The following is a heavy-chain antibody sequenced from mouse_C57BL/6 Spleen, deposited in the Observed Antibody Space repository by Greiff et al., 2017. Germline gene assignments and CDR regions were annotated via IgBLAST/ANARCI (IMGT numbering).Heavy chain of an antibody. CDR2: IHPNSGST. V-gene: IGHV1-64*01. CDR3: ARSGGSYAMDY. CDR1: GYTFTSYW. D-gene: IGHD1-1*01. J-gene: IGHJ4*01. Sequence: QVQLQQPGAELVQPGASVKLSCKASGYTFTSYWMHWVKQRPGQGLEWIGMIHPNSGSTNYNEKFKSKATLTVDKSSSTAYMQLSSLTSEDSAVYYCARSGGSYAMDYWGQGTSVTVSS.